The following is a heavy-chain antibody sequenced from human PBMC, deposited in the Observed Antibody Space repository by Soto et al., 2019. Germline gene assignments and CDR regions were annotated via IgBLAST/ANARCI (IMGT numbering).Heavy chain of an antibody. CDR1: GGSISSGGDY. V-gene: IGHV4-31*03. Sequence: SLSLTCTVSGGSISSGGDYWSWIRQHPGKGLEWIGYIYYSGSTYYNPSLKSRVTISVDTSKNQFSLKLSSVTAADTAVYYCARAPMITFGGVIVKPYGMDVWGQGTTVTVSS. D-gene: IGHD3-16*02. CDR2: IYYSGST. J-gene: IGHJ6*02. CDR3: ARAPMITFGGVIVKPYGMDV.